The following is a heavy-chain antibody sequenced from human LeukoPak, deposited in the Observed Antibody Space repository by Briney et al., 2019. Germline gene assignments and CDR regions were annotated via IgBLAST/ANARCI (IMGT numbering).Heavy chain of an antibody. CDR2: IYSTGPI. Sequence: PSETLSLTCTVSGGSISSGTSYWSWIRQPTGKGLEWIGRIYSTGPINYNPSLKGRVTLSVDTSKNQLSLELTSVTAADTAVYYCARGRQTAPPRIAARPGRVFDYWGQGTLVTVSS. V-gene: IGHV4-61*02. D-gene: IGHD6-6*01. CDR3: ARGRQTAPPRIAARPGRVFDY. J-gene: IGHJ4*02. CDR1: GGSISSGTSY.